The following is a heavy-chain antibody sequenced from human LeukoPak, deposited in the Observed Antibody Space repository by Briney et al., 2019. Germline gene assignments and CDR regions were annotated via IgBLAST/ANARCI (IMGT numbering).Heavy chain of an antibody. J-gene: IGHJ4*02. CDR2: ISSSGSTI. CDR3: AGSLRYFDWSLGY. D-gene: IGHD3-9*01. Sequence: GGSLRLSCAASEFTFSSYEMNWVRQAPGKGLEWVSYISSSGSTIYYADSVKGRFTISRDNAKNSLYLQMNSLRAEDTAVYYCAGSLRYFDWSLGYWGQGTLVTVSS. CDR1: EFTFSSYE. V-gene: IGHV3-48*03.